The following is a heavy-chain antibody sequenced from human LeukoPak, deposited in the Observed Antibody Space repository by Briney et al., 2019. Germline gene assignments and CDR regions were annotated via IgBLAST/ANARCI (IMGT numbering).Heavy chain of an antibody. J-gene: IGHJ4*02. CDR2: IRAYNGNT. V-gene: IGHV1-18*01. Sequence: VKVSCKDSGYTFTSYGISWVRQAPGQGLEWMGWIRAYNGNTNYAQKLQGRVTMTTDTSTSTAYMELRSLRSDDTAVYYCARALVGVDKDYWGQGTLVTVSS. D-gene: IGHD5-12*01. CDR1: GYTFTSYG. CDR3: ARALVGVDKDY.